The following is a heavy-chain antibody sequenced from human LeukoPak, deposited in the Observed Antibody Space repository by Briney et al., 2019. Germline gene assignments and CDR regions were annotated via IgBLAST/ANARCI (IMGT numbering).Heavy chain of an antibody. J-gene: IGHJ5*02. D-gene: IGHD2-2*02. Sequence: SETLSLTCAVYGGSFSGYYWSWIRQPPGKGLEWIGEINHSGSTNYNPSLKSRVTISVDTSKNQFSLKLSSVTAADTAVYYCARFRYCSSTSCYTWNWFDPWGQGTLVTVSS. CDR3: ARFRYCSSTSCYTWNWFDP. CDR2: INHSGST. CDR1: GGSFSGYY. V-gene: IGHV4-34*01.